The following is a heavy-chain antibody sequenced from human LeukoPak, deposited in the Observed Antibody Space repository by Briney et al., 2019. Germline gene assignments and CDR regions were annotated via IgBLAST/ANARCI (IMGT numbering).Heavy chain of an antibody. CDR1: GFTFCEFC. J-gene: IGHJ4*02. CDR2: VSGDGGVT. V-gene: IGHV3-43*02. D-gene: IGHD2/OR15-2a*01. CDR3: AKGNNSLDFNFGN. Sequence: GGSLTLSCPPSGFTFCEFCMHSVRQAPGKGLEWVSLVSGDGGVTHYADSVKGRFTISRDNSKNSLYLQMSSLRVEDTAFYYSAKGNNSLDFNFGNWGQGTLVTVSS.